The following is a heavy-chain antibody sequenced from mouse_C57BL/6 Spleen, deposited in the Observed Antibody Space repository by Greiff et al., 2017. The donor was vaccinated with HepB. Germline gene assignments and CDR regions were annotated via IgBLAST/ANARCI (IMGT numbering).Heavy chain of an antibody. CDR3: AFPYYGSSYWYFDV. Sequence: EVKLVDSGGGLVKPGGSLKLSCAASGFTFSDYGMHWVRQAPEKGLEWVAYISSGSSTIYYADTVKGRFTISRDNAKNTLFLQMTSLRSEDTAMYYCAFPYYGSSYWYFDVWGTGTTVTVSS. CDR2: ISSGSSTI. V-gene: IGHV5-17*01. D-gene: IGHD1-1*01. J-gene: IGHJ1*03. CDR1: GFTFSDYG.